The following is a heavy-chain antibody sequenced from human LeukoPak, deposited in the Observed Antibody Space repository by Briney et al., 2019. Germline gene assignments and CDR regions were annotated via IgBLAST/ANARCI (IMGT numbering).Heavy chain of an antibody. CDR2: IIPIFGTA. CDR3: ARDAITMVRGEPYYYMDV. D-gene: IGHD3-10*01. V-gene: IGHV1-69*13. J-gene: IGHJ6*03. CDR1: GGTFSSYA. Sequence: GASVKVSCKASGGTFSSYAISWVRQAPGQGLEWMGGIIPIFGTANYAQKFQGRVTITADESTSTAYMELSSLRSEDTAVYYCARDAITMVRGEPYYYMDVWGKGTTVTISS.